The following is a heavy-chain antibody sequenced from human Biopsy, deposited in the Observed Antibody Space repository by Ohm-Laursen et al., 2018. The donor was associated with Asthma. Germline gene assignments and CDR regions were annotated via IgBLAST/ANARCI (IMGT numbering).Heavy chain of an antibody. CDR2: IYYTGTT. CDR1: GGSISGFY. J-gene: IGHJ4*02. D-gene: IGHD3-3*01. V-gene: IGHV4-59*01. Sequence: SETLSLTCTVSGGSISGFYWSWIRQPPGKGLEWIGYIYYTGTTNYNPSLKSRVSISVDTSKNQFSLKLTSVTAADTAVYYCAGDFGGWYYFDNWGQGSLVTAPS. CDR3: AGDFGGWYYFDN.